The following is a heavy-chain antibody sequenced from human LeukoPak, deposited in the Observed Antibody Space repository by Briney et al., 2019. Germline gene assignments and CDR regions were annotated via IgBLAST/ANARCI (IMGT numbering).Heavy chain of an antibody. V-gene: IGHV3-30*04. Sequence: GGSLRLSCAASGFTFSSYAMHWVRQAPGKGLEWVAVISYDGSNKYYADSVKGRFTISRDNSKNTLYLQMNSLRAEDTAVYYCARAASLYYYMDVWGKGTTVTVSS. CDR3: ARAASLYYYMDV. J-gene: IGHJ6*03. CDR2: ISYDGSNK. CDR1: GFTFSSYA.